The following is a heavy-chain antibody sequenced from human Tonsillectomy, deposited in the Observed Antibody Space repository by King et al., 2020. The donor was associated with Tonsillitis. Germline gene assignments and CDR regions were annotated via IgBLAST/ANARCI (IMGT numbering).Heavy chain of an antibody. CDR3: ARASSRDRAFDI. D-gene: IGHD2-2*01. V-gene: IGHV4-4*07. CDR2: IYSRGST. J-gene: IGHJ3*02. Sequence: QLQETGPGLLKPSETLPLTCTVSGGSISNYYSSWIRQPAGKGLEWIGRIYSRGSTNYNPSLKSRVTMSIDTSKNLFSLTLSSVTAADTAVYYCARASSRDRAFDIWGQGTMVTVSS. CDR1: GGSISNYY.